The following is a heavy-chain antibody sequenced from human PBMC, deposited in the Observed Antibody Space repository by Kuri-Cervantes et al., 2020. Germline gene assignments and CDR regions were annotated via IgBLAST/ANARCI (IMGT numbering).Heavy chain of an antibody. V-gene: IGHV4-39*01. CDR2: IYYSGST. CDR1: GGSISSSSYY. CDR3: ARLFVDYYDSSGYVGF. Sequence: ESLKISCTVSGGSISSSSYYWGWIRQPPGKGLEWIGSIYYSGSTYYNPSLKSRVTISVDTSKNQFSLKLSSVTAEDTAVYYCARLFVDYYDSSGYVGFWGQGTLVTVSS. J-gene: IGHJ4*02. D-gene: IGHD3-22*01.